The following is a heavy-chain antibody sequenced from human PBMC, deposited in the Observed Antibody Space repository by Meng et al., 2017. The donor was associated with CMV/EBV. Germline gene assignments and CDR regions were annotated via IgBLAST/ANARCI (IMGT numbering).Heavy chain of an antibody. CDR3: AKDLITFGGVIVTAGYYGMDV. D-gene: IGHD3-16*02. Sequence: GESLKISCAASGFTFSSYAMSWVRQAPGEGLEWVSAISGSGGSTYYADSVKGRFTISRDNSKNTLYLQMNSLRAEDTAVYYCAKDLITFGGVIVTAGYYGMDVWGQGTTVTVSS. CDR2: ISGSGGST. CDR1: GFTFSSYA. J-gene: IGHJ6*02. V-gene: IGHV3-23*01.